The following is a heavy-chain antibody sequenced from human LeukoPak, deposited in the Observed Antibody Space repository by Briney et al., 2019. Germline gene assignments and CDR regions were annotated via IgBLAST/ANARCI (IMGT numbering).Heavy chain of an antibody. CDR2: IYHRGST. J-gene: IGHJ4*02. Sequence: SQTLSLTCTVSDGSISSSGYYWSWIRQPPGKGLEWIGYIYHRGSTYYNPSLKSRVTISVDRSKNQFSLELSSVTAADTAMYYCATYYDPYYFDYWGQGTLVTVSS. CDR1: DGSISSSGYY. V-gene: IGHV4-30-2*01. CDR3: ATYYDPYYFDY. D-gene: IGHD3-3*01.